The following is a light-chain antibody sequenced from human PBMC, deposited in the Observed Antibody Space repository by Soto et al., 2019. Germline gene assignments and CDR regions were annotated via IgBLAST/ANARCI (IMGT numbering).Light chain of an antibody. V-gene: IGKV3-20*01. J-gene: IGKJ4*01. CDR1: QSVSSSY. CDR3: QQYGSSPS. CDR2: DAS. Sequence: EIVLTQSPGTLSLSPGERATLSCRASQSVSSSYLAWYQQKPGQAPRLLIYDASSRATGIPDRFSGSGPGTDFTLTISRLEPEDFAVYYCQQYGSSPSFGGGTKVDIK.